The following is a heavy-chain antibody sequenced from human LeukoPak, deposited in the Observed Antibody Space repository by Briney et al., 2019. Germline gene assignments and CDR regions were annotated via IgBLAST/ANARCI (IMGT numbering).Heavy chain of an antibody. CDR2: IYYSGST. V-gene: IGHV4-39*01. D-gene: IGHD3-16*02. J-gene: IGHJ4*02. Sequence: SETLSLTCTVSGGSISSSSYYWGWIRQPPGKGLEWIGSIYYSGSTYYNPSLKSGVTISVDTSKNQFSLKLSSVTAADTAVYYCARLPVGVWGSYRYRYFDYWGQGTLVTVSS. CDR1: GGSISSSSYY. CDR3: ARLPVGVWGSYRYRYFDY.